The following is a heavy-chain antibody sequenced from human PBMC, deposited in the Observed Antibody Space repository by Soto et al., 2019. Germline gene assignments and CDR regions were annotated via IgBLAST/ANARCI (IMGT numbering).Heavy chain of an antibody. J-gene: IGHJ6*03. CDR2: ISYDGSNK. D-gene: IGHD2-2*01. CDR3: AKGYCSSTSCYYYYYYYMDV. V-gene: IGHV3-30*18. Sequence: GGSLRLSCAASGFTFSSYGMHWVRQAPGKGLEWVAVISYDGSNKYYADSVKGRFTISRDNSKNTLYLQMNSLRAEDTAVYYCAKGYCSSTSCYYYYYYYMDVWGKGTTVTVSS. CDR1: GFTFSSYG.